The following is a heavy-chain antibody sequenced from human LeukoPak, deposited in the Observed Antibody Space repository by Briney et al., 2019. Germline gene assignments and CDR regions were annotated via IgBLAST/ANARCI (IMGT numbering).Heavy chain of an antibody. V-gene: IGHV4-59*01. CDR2: IYYSGST. CDR3: AREMNYYDDSTGYYLHYLDY. J-gene: IGHJ4*02. CDR1: GGSISSYY. D-gene: IGHD3-22*01. Sequence: SETLSLTCTVSGGSISSYYWSWIRQPPGKGLEWIGYIYYSGSTNYNPSLKSRVTISVDTSKNQFSLKLSSVTAADTAVYYCAREMNYYDDSTGYYLHYLDYWGQGTLVTVSS.